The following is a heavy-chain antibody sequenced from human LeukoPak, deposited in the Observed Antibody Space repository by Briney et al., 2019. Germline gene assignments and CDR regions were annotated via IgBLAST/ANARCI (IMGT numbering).Heavy chain of an antibody. CDR2: IDKHGSGK. J-gene: IGHJ4*02. CDR3: ARDAGWGYYDL. D-gene: IGHD1-26*01. Sequence: GGSLRLSCVASGFTFSTSWVTWVRQAPGKGLEWVANIDKHGSGKYYVDSVKGRFAISRDYASNSVFLQMGILRAEDTSVYYCARDAGWGYYDLWGQGTPVTVSS. CDR1: GFTFSTSW. V-gene: IGHV3-7*01.